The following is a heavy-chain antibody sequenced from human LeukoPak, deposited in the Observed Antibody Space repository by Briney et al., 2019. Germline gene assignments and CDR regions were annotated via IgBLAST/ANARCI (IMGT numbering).Heavy chain of an antibody. J-gene: IGHJ4*02. CDR2: IKSNSDGGTT. V-gene: IGHV3-15*01. Sequence: GGSLRLSCAASGFIFNDAWMTWFRQAPGERLEWVGHIKSNSDGGTTDYAAAVKGRFIVSRDDSRNTLYLQMNSLKTDDTAMYYCSRLGPGRWGQGTLVTVSS. CDR3: SRLGPGR. D-gene: IGHD3-10*01. CDR1: GFIFNDAW.